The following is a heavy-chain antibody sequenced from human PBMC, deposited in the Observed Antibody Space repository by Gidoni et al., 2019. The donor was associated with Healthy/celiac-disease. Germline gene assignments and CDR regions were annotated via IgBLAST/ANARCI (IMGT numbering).Heavy chain of an antibody. CDR3: AKSMGGSTNLYFDY. CDR1: GFTFSSYA. V-gene: IGHV3-23*04. CDR2: IGGSGGST. D-gene: IGHD5-12*01. J-gene: IGHJ4*02. Sequence: EVQQVESGGGLVQPGGSMRLSRAASGFTFSSYAMSWVRQAPGKGLEWVSAIGGSGGSTYYADSVKGRFTISRDNSKNTLYLQMNSLRAEDTAVYYCAKSMGGSTNLYFDYWGQGTLVTVSS.